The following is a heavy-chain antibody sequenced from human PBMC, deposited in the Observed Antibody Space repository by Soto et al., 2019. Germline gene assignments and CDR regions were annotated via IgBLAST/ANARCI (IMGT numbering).Heavy chain of an antibody. CDR2: IYWDNDK. J-gene: IGHJ4*02. CDR3: AHRLLGIRAPWDWGYFDH. D-gene: IGHD3-16*01. V-gene: IGHV2-5*02. Sequence: QITLKESGPTLLKPTQTLTLTCTFSGFSFTTDGVGVGWIRQPPEKALEWLALIYWDNDKRYNLFLKNRLSITMDTSKNQVVLTMTNVDPVDTATYFCAHRLLGIRAPWDWGYFDHWGQGSLVTVSS. CDR1: GFSFTTDGVG.